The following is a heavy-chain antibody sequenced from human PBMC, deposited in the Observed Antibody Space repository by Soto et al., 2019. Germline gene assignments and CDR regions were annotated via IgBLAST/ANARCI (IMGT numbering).Heavy chain of an antibody. Sequence: PGGALRLSCAASGLTFISYAIGWVRQAPLKGLELFSGVSGGFGSTYYADSVKGRFTISRDNSKKGLCLETDSLRTEETALYYCAKESPPYRSVWHHFDCWGQGTLVTVSS. J-gene: IGHJ4*02. CDR1: GLTFISYA. CDR3: AKESPPYRSVWHHFDC. D-gene: IGHD6-19*01. V-gene: IGHV3-23*01. CDR2: VSGGFGST.